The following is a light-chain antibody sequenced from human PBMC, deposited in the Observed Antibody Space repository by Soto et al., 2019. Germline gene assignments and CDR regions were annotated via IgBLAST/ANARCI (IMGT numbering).Light chain of an antibody. J-gene: IGLJ2*01. CDR3: SSYTSSGTLV. V-gene: IGLV2-14*01. CDR2: EVS. Sequence: QSALTQPASVSGSPGQSITISCTGTSSDVGGYNYVSWYQQHPGKAPKLMIYEVSNRPSGVSDRFSGSKSGTTASLTISGLQPEDEASYYCSSYTSSGTLVFGGGTKVTVL. CDR1: SSDVGGYNY.